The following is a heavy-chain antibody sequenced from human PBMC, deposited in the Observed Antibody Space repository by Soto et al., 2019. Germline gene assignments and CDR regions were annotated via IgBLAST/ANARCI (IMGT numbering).Heavy chain of an antibody. J-gene: IGHJ4*02. CDR3: ARARAAAGPPTRFFDY. V-gene: IGHV4-31*03. CDR1: GGSISSGGYY. D-gene: IGHD6-13*01. CDR2: IYYSGST. Sequence: QVQLQESGPGLVKPSQTLSLTCTVSGGSISSGGYYWSWIRQHPGKGLEWIGYIYYSGSTYYNPSLKSRVTISVDTSKNQFSLKLSSVTAADTAVYYCARARAAAGPPTRFFDYWGQGTLVTVSS.